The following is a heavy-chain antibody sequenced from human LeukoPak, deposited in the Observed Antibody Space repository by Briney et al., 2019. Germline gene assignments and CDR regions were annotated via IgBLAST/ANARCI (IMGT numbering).Heavy chain of an antibody. CDR2: ISSSSSYI. CDR3: ARENSGYDFSYFDY. Sequence: GGSLRLSCAASGFTFSSYSMNWVRQAPGKGLEWVSSISSSSSYIYYADSVKGRFTISRDNAKNSLYLQMNSLRAEDTAVYYCARENSGYDFSYFDYWGQGTLVTVSS. D-gene: IGHD5-12*01. J-gene: IGHJ4*02. CDR1: GFTFSSYS. V-gene: IGHV3-21*01.